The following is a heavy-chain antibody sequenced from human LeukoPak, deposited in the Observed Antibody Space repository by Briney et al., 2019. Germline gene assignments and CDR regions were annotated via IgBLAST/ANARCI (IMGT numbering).Heavy chain of an antibody. CDR1: GFTFSSYA. D-gene: IGHD2-2*02. Sequence: GGSLRLSCAASGFTFSSYAMHWVRQAPGKGLEYVSAISSNGGSTYYANSVKGRFTISRDNSKNTLYLQMGSLRAEDMAVYYCARAGISGMAVCSSTSCYNYFDYWGQGTLVTVSS. CDR3: ARAGISGMAVCSSTSCYNYFDY. V-gene: IGHV3-64*01. J-gene: IGHJ4*02. CDR2: ISSNGGST.